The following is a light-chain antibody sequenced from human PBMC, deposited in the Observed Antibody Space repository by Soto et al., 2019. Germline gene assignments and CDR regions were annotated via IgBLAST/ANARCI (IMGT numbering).Light chain of an antibody. J-gene: IGKJ4*01. CDR2: AAS. Sequence: DIKMTQSPSSLSASVGDRVTITCRASQSISSYLNWYQQKPGKAPKLLIYAASSLKSGVPSRFSGSGSGTDVTLTISSLQPEDFATYSCQQSYSTPLTFGGGTKV. CDR3: QQSYSTPLT. CDR1: QSISSY. V-gene: IGKV1-39*01.